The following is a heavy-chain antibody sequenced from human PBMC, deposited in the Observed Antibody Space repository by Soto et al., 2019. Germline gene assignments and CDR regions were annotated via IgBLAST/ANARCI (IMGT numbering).Heavy chain of an antibody. J-gene: IGHJ5*02. CDR1: RVSMSDYF. Sequence: PSETLSLTCTVSRVSMSDYFWSWIRQPPGKGLEWIGYIFHTGSTNYNPSLKSRVTISLDTSKKQFSLKVNSVTAADTAVYYCATQRLCCGGHCWNLFDLWGQGTLVTVSS. D-gene: IGHD2-21*01. V-gene: IGHV4-4*09. CDR3: ATQRLCCGGHCWNLFDL. CDR2: IFHTGST.